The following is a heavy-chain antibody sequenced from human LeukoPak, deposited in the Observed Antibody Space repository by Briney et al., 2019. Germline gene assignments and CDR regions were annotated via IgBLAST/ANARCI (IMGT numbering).Heavy chain of an antibody. CDR1: GGTFSRSA. CDR3: ARDLHRRYYYDSSGYYHFDI. Sequence: ASVKVSCKASGGTFSRSAIRWVRQAPGQGLEWMGWISAYNGNTNYAQKLQGRVTMTTDTSTSTAYMELRSLRSDDTAVYYCARDLHRRYYYDSSGYYHFDIWGQGTMVTVSS. J-gene: IGHJ3*02. D-gene: IGHD3-22*01. CDR2: ISAYNGNT. V-gene: IGHV1-18*01.